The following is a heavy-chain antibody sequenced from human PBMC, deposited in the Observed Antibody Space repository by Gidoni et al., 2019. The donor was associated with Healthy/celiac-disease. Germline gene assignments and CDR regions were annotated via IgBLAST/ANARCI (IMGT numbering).Heavy chain of an antibody. CDR1: GYTFTSYY. J-gene: IGHJ2*01. V-gene: IGHV1-46*01. CDR2: INPSGGST. D-gene: IGHD2-2*02. Sequence: QVQLVQSGAEVKKPGASVTVSCTAYGYTFTSYYMHWVRQAPGQGLEWMGIINPSGGSTSYEKKFQGRVTMTRDTSTSTVYMELSSRRSEDTAVYYCARTDIVVVPAAIIISGWYFDLWGRGTLVTVSS. CDR3: ARTDIVVVPAAIIISGWYFDL.